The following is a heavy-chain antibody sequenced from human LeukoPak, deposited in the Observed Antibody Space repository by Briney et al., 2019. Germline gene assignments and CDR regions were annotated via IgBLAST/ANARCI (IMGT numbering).Heavy chain of an antibody. CDR3: ARFLYGYGSP. CDR2: IKHDGST. V-gene: IGHV4-34*01. J-gene: IGHJ5*02. Sequence: SETLSLTCAVYGGSFSGDFWSWIRQSPGKGLEWIGEIKHDGSTTYNPSLKSRVTISVDTSKNQFSLKLSSVTAADTAVYYCARFLYGYGSPWGQGTLVTVSS. CDR1: GGSFSGDF. D-gene: IGHD5-18*01.